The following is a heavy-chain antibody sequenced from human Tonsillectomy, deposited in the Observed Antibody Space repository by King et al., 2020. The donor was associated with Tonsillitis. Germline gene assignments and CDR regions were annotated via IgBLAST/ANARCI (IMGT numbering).Heavy chain of an antibody. CDR1: GFTFSSYA. V-gene: IGHV3-23*04. J-gene: IGHJ5*02. Sequence: VQLVESGGGLVQPGGSLRLSCAASGFTFSSYAMSWVRQAPGKGREWVSAISGSGGSTFYADSVKGRFTISRDNSKNTLYLQMNSLRTEDTAVYYCARSLAGISGWFDPWGQGTLVTVSS. D-gene: IGHD3-10*01. CDR2: ISGSGGST. CDR3: ARSLAGISGWFDP.